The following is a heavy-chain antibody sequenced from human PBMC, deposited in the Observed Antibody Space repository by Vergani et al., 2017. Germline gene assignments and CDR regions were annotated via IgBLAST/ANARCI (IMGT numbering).Heavy chain of an antibody. CDR3: ARDFCETTACPTRYFDF. V-gene: IGHV1-18*01. Sequence: QIHLVQSAGEMKNPGASVKVSCKASGYVFTAFGISWVRQAPGQGLEWMVWISPYSHITDYAEKFQGRVTMTTDTSTNTAYMELGSLRSDDTAKYYCARDFCETTACPTRYFDFWGQGTLVAVSS. D-gene: IGHD1-1*01. CDR2: ISPYSHIT. CDR1: GYVFTAFG. J-gene: IGHJ4*02.